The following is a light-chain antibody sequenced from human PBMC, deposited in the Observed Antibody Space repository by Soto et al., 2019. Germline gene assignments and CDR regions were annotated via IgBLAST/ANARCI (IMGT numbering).Light chain of an antibody. CDR2: GAS. Sequence: DIQLTQSPSFLSASVGDRVTITCRASQGISSYLAWYQQKPRKAPEVLIFGASTLQSGVPSRFSGSGSGTEFTLTISRLEPEDFAVYYCQQYGSSPLTFGGGTKV. CDR1: QGISSY. CDR3: QQYGSSPLT. J-gene: IGKJ4*01. V-gene: IGKV1-9*01.